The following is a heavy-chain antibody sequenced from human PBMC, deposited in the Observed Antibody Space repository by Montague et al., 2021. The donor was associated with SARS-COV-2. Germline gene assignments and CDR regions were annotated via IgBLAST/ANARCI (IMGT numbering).Heavy chain of an antibody. D-gene: IGHD2-15*01. V-gene: IGHV3-23*01. CDR2: LSHGGDTA. CDR3: VPLGYCSDGSCSDFDS. Sequence: SLRLSCAGSGFSFSSYVMSWVRQAPGKGLEWVSGLSHGGDTAYYADSVKGRFTISRDNSKSTLYLQMNSLRAEDTATYYCVPLGYCSDGSCSDFDSWGQGTLVTVSS. J-gene: IGHJ4*02. CDR1: GFSFSSYV.